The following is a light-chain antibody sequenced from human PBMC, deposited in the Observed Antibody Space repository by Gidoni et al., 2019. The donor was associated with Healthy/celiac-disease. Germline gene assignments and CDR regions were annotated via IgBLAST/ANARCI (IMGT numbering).Light chain of an antibody. CDR3: NSRDSSGNHLV. CDR1: SLRSYY. Sequence: SSELTQDPAASVALGQTVRITCQGDSLRSYYASWYQQKPGQAPVLVIYGKNNRPSGIPDLFSGSSSGNTASLTITGAQAEDEADYYCNSRDSSGNHLVFGTGTKVTVL. CDR2: GKN. V-gene: IGLV3-19*01. J-gene: IGLJ1*01.